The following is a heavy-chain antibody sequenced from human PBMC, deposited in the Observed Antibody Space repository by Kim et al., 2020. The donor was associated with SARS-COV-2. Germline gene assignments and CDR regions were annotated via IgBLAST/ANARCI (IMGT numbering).Heavy chain of an antibody. Sequence: GGSLRLSCAASGFTFSSYWMHWVRQAPGMGLVWVSRINSDGSSTNYADSVKGRFTISRDNAKNTQYLQMDSLRAEDTAVYYCARSKYSTSPYDYWGQGTLVTVSS. CDR3: ARSKYSTSPYDY. CDR2: INSDGSST. CDR1: GFTFSSYW. V-gene: IGHV3-74*01. D-gene: IGHD6-6*01. J-gene: IGHJ4*02.